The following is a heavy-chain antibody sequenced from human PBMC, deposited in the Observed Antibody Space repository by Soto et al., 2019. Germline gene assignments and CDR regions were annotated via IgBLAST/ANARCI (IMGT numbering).Heavy chain of an antibody. Sequence: GGSLRLSCAASGFTFDDYAMHWVRQAPGKGLEWVSLISWDGGSTYYADSVKGRFTISRDNSKNSLYLQMNSLRAEDTALYYCAKDVRYSSSPYYYYGMDVWGQGTTVTVSS. D-gene: IGHD6-6*01. CDR2: ISWDGGST. CDR1: GFTFDDYA. V-gene: IGHV3-43D*04. J-gene: IGHJ6*02. CDR3: AKDVRYSSSPYYYYGMDV.